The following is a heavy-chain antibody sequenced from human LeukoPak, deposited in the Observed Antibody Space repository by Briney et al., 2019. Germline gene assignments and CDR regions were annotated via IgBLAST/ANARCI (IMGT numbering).Heavy chain of an antibody. CDR1: GGSISNYY. V-gene: IGHV4-59*08. D-gene: IGHD5-18*01. J-gene: IGHJ4*02. CDR2: IYYSGNT. CDR3: ARQKGSYGPKYFDY. Sequence: SETLSLTCTVSGGSISNYYWTWIRQPPGKGLEWIGHIYYSGNTIYNPSLKSRVTISVDTSKNQFSLKLSSVTAADTAVYYCARQKGSYGPKYFDYWGQGTLVTVSS.